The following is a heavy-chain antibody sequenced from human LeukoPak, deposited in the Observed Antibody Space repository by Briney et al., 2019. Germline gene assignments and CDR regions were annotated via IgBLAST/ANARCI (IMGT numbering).Heavy chain of an antibody. CDR2: IIPIFGTA. V-gene: IGHV1-69*05. Sequence: GASVKVSCKASGGTFSSYAISWVRQAPGQGLEWMGGIIPIFGTANYSQKFQGRVTMTRDMSTSTVYMEVSSLRSEDTAVYYCARMSYYDSSGDNWFDPWGQGTLVTVSS. D-gene: IGHD3-22*01. CDR1: GGTFSSYA. J-gene: IGHJ5*02. CDR3: ARMSYYDSSGDNWFDP.